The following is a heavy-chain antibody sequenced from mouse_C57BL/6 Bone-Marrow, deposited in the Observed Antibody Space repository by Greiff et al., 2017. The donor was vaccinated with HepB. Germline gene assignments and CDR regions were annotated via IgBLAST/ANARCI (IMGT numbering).Heavy chain of an antibody. J-gene: IGHJ2*01. CDR1: GFTFSDYY. CDR3: ARDSSGYVGYFDY. D-gene: IGHD3-2*02. CDR2: INYDGSST. Sequence: EVQLVESEGGLVQPGSSMKLSCTASGFTFSDYYMAWVRQVPEKGLEWVANINYDGSSTYYLDSLKSRFIISRDNAKNILYLQMSSLKSEDTATYYCARDSSGYVGYFDYWGQGTTLTVSS. V-gene: IGHV5-16*01.